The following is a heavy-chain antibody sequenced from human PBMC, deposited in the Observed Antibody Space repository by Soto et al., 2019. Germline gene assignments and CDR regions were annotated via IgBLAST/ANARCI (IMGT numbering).Heavy chain of an antibody. CDR2: IYHSGST. V-gene: IGHV4-30-2*01. CDR1: GGSISSGGYS. D-gene: IGHD3-3*01. CDR3: ARGPTFGL. Sequence: SETLSLTCAVSGGSISSGGYSWSWIRQPPGKGLEWIGYIYHSGSTYYNPSLKSRVTISVDRSKNQFSLKLSSVTAADTAVYYCARGPTFGLWGQGTLVTVSS. J-gene: IGHJ4*02.